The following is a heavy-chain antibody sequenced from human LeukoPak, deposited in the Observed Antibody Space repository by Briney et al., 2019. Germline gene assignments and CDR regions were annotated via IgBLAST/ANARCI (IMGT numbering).Heavy chain of an antibody. J-gene: IGHJ4*02. V-gene: IGHV1-2*06. CDR2: INPNSGES. CDR1: GYTFTDYY. Sequence: ASEKVSCKTSGYTFTDYYIHWVRQAPEQGVEWMGRINPNSGESNSAQKFQGRVTMTGDTSISTAYMELRRVTSDDTAVYYCARDRDYSNTERGFDYWGQGTLVTVSS. CDR3: ARDRDYSNTERGFDY. D-gene: IGHD4-11*01.